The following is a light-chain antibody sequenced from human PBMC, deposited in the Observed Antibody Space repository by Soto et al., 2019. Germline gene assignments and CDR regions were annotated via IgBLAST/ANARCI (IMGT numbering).Light chain of an antibody. Sequence: EIVLTQSPGTLSLSPGERATLSCRASQSVSSNYLAWYQQKPGQAPRLLIYGASSRATGIPDRFSGSGSGTDFTLTISRLDPEDFAVFYCQQSGSSPFTFGQGTKLEIK. J-gene: IGKJ2*01. V-gene: IGKV3-20*01. CDR1: QSVSSNY. CDR3: QQSGSSPFT. CDR2: GAS.